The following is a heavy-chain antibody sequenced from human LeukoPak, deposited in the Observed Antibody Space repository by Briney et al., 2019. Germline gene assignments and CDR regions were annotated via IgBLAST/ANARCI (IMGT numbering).Heavy chain of an antibody. D-gene: IGHD3-22*01. CDR2: IIPIFGTA. J-gene: IGHJ6*03. V-gene: IGHV1-69*13. CDR1: GGTFSSYA. CDR3: AREGSYYDSSGYPPYYYYMDV. Sequence: GASVKVSCKASGGTFSSYAISWVRQAPGQGLEWMGGIIPIFGTANYVQKFQGRVTITADESTSTAYMELSSLRSEDTAVYYCAREGSYYDSSGYPPYYYYMDVWGKGTTVTVSS.